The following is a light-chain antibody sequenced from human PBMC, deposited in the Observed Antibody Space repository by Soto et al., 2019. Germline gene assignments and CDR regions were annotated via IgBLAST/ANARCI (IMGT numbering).Light chain of an antibody. CDR2: DVS. CDR1: QSLLYSDGKTY. V-gene: IGKV2D-29*01. Sequence: DIVVTQTPLSLSVTPGQPASMSCKSSQSLLYSDGKTYLYWYLQRPGQPPQLLIYDVSNRFSGVPDRFSGSGSGTDFTLTISSLEPEDFAVYYCQQRNQWPPVTFGGGTKVDIK. CDR3: QQRNQWPPVT. J-gene: IGKJ4*01.